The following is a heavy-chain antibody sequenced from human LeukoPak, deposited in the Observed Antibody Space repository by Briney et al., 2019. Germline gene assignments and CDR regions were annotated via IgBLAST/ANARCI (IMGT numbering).Heavy chain of an antibody. CDR3: ARVLFNSGYDS. Sequence: GASVNVSYKVSGVTFTVAYMHWVRQAPGQGLEWMGWINPKSGETRYEQKFQGRVTMTRDTSIDTVHMELGSLTSDDTAVYYCARVLFNSGYDSWGQGTLVSVSS. CDR2: INPKSGET. J-gene: IGHJ5*01. D-gene: IGHD2-2*03. V-gene: IGHV1-2*02. CDR1: GVTFTVAY.